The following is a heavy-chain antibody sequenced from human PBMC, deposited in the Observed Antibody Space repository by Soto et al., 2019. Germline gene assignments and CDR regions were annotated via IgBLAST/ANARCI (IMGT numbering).Heavy chain of an antibody. V-gene: IGHV1-3*01. CDR2: INAGNGNT. D-gene: IGHD4-17*01. CDR3: ARVSSGDYPPDY. CDR1: GYTFTSYA. Sequence: GASVKVSCKASGYTFTSYAMHWVRQAPGQRLEWMGWINAGNGNTKYSQKFQGRVTITADESTSTAYMELSSLRSEDTAVYYCARVSSGDYPPDYWGQGTLVTVSS. J-gene: IGHJ4*02.